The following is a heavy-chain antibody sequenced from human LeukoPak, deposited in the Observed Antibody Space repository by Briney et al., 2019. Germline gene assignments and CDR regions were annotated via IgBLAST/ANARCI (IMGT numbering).Heavy chain of an antibody. J-gene: IGHJ4*02. D-gene: IGHD2-15*01. CDR3: ARQQGRGPHRYYFDY. CDR2: IYYSGST. V-gene: IGHV4-59*08. CDR1: GGSISSYY. Sequence: SETLSLTCTVSGGSISSYYWSWIRQPPGKGLEWIGYIYYSGSTNYNPSLKSRVTISVDTSKNQFSLKLSSVTAADTAVYYCARQQGRGPHRYYFDYWGQGTLVTVSS.